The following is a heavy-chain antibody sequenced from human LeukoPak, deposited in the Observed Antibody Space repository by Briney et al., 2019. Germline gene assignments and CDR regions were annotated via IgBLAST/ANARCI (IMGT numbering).Heavy chain of an antibody. J-gene: IGHJ3*02. CDR1: GYTFTSYG. V-gene: IGHV1-18*01. CDR3: ARVWFAWGQGSSRQRVLDGYSPDAFDI. Sequence: GASVKVSCKASGYTFTSYGISWVRQAPGQGLEWMGWISAYNGNTNYAQKLQGRVTMTTDTSTSTAYMELRSLRSDDTAVYYCARVWFAWGQGSSRQRVLDGYSPDAFDIWGQGTMVTVSS. D-gene: IGHD3/OR15-3a*01. CDR2: ISAYNGNT.